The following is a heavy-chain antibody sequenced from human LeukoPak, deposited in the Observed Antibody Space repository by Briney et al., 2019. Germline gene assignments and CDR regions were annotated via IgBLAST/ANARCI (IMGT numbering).Heavy chain of an antibody. D-gene: IGHD6-13*01. Sequence: ASVKVSCKASGYTFTGYYMHWVRQAPGQGLEWMGWINPHSGDTNSAQKFQGRVTMTRDTSISTAYMELSRLSSDDTAVYYCAAAGPSDYYYYMDVWGKGTTVTISS. CDR3: AAAGPSDYYYYMDV. CDR1: GYTFTGYY. CDR2: INPHSGDT. V-gene: IGHV1-2*02. J-gene: IGHJ6*03.